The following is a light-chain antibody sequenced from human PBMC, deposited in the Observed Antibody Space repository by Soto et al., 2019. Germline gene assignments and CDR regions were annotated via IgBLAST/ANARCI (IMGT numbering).Light chain of an antibody. V-gene: IGKV1-39*01. CDR2: AAS. Sequence: DIQMTQSPSSLSASVGDRVTITCRASQSIGSYLNWYQQAPGRAPKFLISAASSLQSGVPSRFSGSGSGTDCALASSSLQPEDFAVYYCQQYGSSPPAFGQGTKVDIK. CDR3: QQYGSSPPA. CDR1: QSIGSY. J-gene: IGKJ1*01.